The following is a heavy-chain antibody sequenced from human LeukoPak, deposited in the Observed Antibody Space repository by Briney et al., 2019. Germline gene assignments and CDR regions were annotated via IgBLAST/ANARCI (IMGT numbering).Heavy chain of an antibody. J-gene: IGHJ4*02. D-gene: IGHD3-10*02. Sequence: AGGSLRLSCAASGFTFSSYEMNWVRQAPGKGLEWVSYISSSGSTIYYADSVKGRFTISRDNAKNSLYLQMNSLRAEDTAVYYCARGYYYDGGVFDYWGQGTLVTVSS. CDR2: ISSSGSTI. CDR1: GFTFSSYE. V-gene: IGHV3-48*03. CDR3: ARGYYYDGGVFDY.